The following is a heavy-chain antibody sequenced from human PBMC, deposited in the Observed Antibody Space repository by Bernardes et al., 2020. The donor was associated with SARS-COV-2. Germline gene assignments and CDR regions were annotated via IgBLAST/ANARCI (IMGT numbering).Heavy chain of an antibody. D-gene: IGHD4-4*01. CDR1: GFTGSNNY. V-gene: IGHV3-66*01. CDR2: MYGGGST. CDR3: ARDRPRLYRGNVGYYGMDV. J-gene: IGHJ6*02. Sequence: GGSLSLSCADSGFTGSNNYINWVRQPPGKGLEWVSVMYGGGSTNNDDSVKGRCPISRDDSENTVFLHMNGLRVEDTAVYYCARDRPRLYRGNVGYYGMDVWGQGTTVTVSS.